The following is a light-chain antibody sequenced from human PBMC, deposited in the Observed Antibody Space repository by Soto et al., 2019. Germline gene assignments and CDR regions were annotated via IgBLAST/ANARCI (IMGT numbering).Light chain of an antibody. CDR2: GAS. Sequence: VLTQAPVTLFLSPGERATLSCRASQSVSRTYLAWYQQKPGQAPRLLIYGASSRATGIPDRFSGSGSGTDFTLTISRLEPDDFAVYYCQEYGSSRTFGQGTKVE. CDR3: QEYGSSRT. J-gene: IGKJ1*01. CDR1: QSVSRTY. V-gene: IGKV3-20*01.